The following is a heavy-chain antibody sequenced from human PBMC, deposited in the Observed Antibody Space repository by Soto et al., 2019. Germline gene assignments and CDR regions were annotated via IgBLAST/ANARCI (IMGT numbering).Heavy chain of an antibody. D-gene: IGHD4-17*01. J-gene: IGHJ2*01. CDR3: VKKSIGTVTNPVYWYFDL. Sequence: EVQLLESGGGLVQPGGSLRLSCAASGFTFISYAMSWVRQAPGKGLSWVSGTSGGGDVAFYADSVKGRFTISRDNSKNTLYLQMNSLRAEDTALYYCVKKSIGTVTNPVYWYFDLWGRGTLVTVSS. V-gene: IGHV3-23*01. CDR2: TSGGGDVA. CDR1: GFTFISYA.